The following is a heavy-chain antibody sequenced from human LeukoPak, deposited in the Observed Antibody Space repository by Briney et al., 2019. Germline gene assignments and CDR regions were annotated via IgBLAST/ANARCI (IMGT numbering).Heavy chain of an antibody. CDR1: GGSISSGGYY. D-gene: IGHD5-12*01. Sequence: SETLSLTCTVSGGSISSGGYYWSWIRQHPGKGLEWIGYIYYSGSTYYNPSLKSRVTISVDTSKNQFSLKLSSVTAADMAVYYCARGGGSGYENWFDPWGQGTLVTVSS. V-gene: IGHV4-31*03. CDR2: IYYSGST. J-gene: IGHJ5*02. CDR3: ARGGGSGYENWFDP.